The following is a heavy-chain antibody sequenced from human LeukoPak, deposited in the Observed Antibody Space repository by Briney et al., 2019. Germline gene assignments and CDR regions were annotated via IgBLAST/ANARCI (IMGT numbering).Heavy chain of an antibody. CDR2: MNPNSGNT. CDR3: ARKGVSSHYLDY. CDR1: GYTFSNYD. D-gene: IGHD6-6*01. J-gene: IGHJ4*02. V-gene: IGHV1-8*02. Sequence: GASVKVSCKASGYTFSNYDINWVRQAPGQGLEWMGWMNPNSGNTGYAQKVQGRVTMTRNTSINTAYLELSSLTSEDTAVYYCARKGVSSHYLDYWGQGTLVTVSS.